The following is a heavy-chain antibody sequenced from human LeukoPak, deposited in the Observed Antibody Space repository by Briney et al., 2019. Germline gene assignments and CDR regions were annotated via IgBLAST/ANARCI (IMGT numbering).Heavy chain of an antibody. V-gene: IGHV4-39*07. CDR2: IYYSGST. Sequence: KPSETLSLTCTVSGGSISSSSYYWGWIRQPPGKGLEWIGSIYYSGSTYYNPSLKSRVTISVDTSKNQFSLKLSSVTAADTAVYYCARDGTSGWFDPWGQGTLVTVSS. D-gene: IGHD1-1*01. CDR1: GGSISSSSYY. CDR3: ARDGTSGWFDP. J-gene: IGHJ5*02.